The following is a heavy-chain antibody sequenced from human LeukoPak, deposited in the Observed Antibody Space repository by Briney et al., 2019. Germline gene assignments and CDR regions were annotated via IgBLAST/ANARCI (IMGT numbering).Heavy chain of an antibody. CDR2: ISYDGSNK. D-gene: IGHD4-17*01. Sequence: PGRSLRLSCAASGFTFSSYGMHWVRQAPGKGLEWVAVISYDGSNKYYADSVKGRFTISRDNSKNTLYLQMNSLRAEDTAVYYCAKDIKRGLRYYFDYWDQGTLVTVSS. CDR3: AKDIKRGLRYYFDY. V-gene: IGHV3-30*18. CDR1: GFTFSSYG. J-gene: IGHJ4*02.